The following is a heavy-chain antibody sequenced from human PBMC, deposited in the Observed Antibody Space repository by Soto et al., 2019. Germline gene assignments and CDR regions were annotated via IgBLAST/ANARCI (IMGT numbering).Heavy chain of an antibody. CDR1: GFTFSSYS. CDR2: ISSSSSYI. CDR3: ARDYGDYVSDYYYYYMDV. J-gene: IGHJ6*03. D-gene: IGHD4-17*01. V-gene: IGHV3-21*01. Sequence: GGSLRLSCAASGFTFSSYSMNWVRQAPGKGLEWVSSISSSSSYIYYADSVKGRFTISRDNAKNSLYLQMNSLRAEDTAVYYCARDYGDYVSDYYYYYMDVWGKGTTVTVSS.